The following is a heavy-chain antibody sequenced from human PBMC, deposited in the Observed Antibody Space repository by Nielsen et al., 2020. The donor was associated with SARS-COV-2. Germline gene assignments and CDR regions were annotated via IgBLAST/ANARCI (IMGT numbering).Heavy chain of an antibody. CDR2: GRGFAGGA. CDR1: GFRFTNFA. CDR3: ARAVLVNYWYFDL. D-gene: IGHD3-16*01. Sequence: GGSLRLSCVASGFRFTNFAMGWVRQAPGKGLEWVATGRGFAGGAAYADSVKGRFIVSRDDSKNTVSLEMNGLRGEDTALYFCARAVLVNYWYFDLWGRGTLVTVSS. J-gene: IGHJ2*01. V-gene: IGHV3-23*01.